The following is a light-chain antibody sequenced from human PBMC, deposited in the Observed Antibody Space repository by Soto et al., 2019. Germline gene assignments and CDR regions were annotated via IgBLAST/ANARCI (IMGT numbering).Light chain of an antibody. CDR3: RAWDDSSVV. CDR2: QGN. CDR1: ELGDKY. V-gene: IGLV3-1*01. Sequence: VLTQPPSMSGAPGQRVTISCTGDELGDKYACWYQHKPGQSPVLVIYQGNKRPSGIPERFSGSNSGNTATLTISGTQVMDEAEYSCRAWDDSSVVFGGGTKLPAL. J-gene: IGLJ2*01.